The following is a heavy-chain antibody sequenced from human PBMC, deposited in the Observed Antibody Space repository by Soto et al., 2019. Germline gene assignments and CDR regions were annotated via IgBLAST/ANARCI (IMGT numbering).Heavy chain of an antibody. Sequence: SETLSLTCTVFGGSFSRGNCYWTRDPPATGQGLEWIGEINHSGSTNYNPSLKSRVTISVDTSKNQFSLELNSVTAADTALYYCARGFRSGGTSHACWLDPWGQGTLVTVSS. CDR2: INHSGST. D-gene: IGHD2-15*01. CDR1: GGSFSRGN. J-gene: IGHJ5*02. CDR3: ARGFRSGGTSHACWLDP. V-gene: IGHV4-34*01.